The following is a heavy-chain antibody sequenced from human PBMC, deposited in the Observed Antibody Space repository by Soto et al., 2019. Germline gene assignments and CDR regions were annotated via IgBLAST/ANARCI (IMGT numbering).Heavy chain of an antibody. V-gene: IGHV3-73*01. CDR1: GFTFSGSA. J-gene: IGHJ3*02. CDR3: TRLHRRGYSYGFDAFDI. Sequence: EVQLVESGGGLVQPGGSLKLSCAASGFTFSGSAMHWVRQASGKGLEWVGRIRSKANSYATAYAASVKGRFTISRDDSKKTAYLQMNSLKTEDTAVYYCTRLHRRGYSYGFDAFDIWGQGTMVTVSS. CDR2: IRSKANSYAT. D-gene: IGHD5-18*01.